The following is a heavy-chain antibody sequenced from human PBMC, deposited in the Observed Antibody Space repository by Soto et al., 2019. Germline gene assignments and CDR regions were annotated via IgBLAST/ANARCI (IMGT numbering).Heavy chain of an antibody. D-gene: IGHD6-6*01. J-gene: IGHJ4*02. CDR2: INPSRGST. Sequence: GASVKVSCKASGYTFTAYFMHWVRQAPGQGLEWIGIINPSRGSTNYAQKLQGRVAMTWDTSTRTVYMDLSSLRSDDTAVYYCARAPFSSSSFFFDYWGQGTLVAVSS. CDR1: GYTFTAYF. V-gene: IGHV1-46*04. CDR3: ARAPFSSSSFFFDY.